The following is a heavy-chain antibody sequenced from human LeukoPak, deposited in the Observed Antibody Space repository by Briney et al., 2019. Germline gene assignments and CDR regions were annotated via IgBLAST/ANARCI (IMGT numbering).Heavy chain of an antibody. Sequence: PSETLSLTCTVSGYSISSGYYWGWIRQPPGKGLEWIGSIYHSGSTYYNPSLKGRVTISVDTSKNQFSLKLSSVTAADTAVYYCARAGDYGDYGGYYFDYWGQGTLVTVSS. CDR2: IYHSGST. CDR1: GYSISSGYY. D-gene: IGHD4-17*01. V-gene: IGHV4-38-2*02. CDR3: ARAGDYGDYGGYYFDY. J-gene: IGHJ4*02.